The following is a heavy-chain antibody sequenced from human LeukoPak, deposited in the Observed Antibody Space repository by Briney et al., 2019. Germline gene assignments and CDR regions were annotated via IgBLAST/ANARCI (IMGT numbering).Heavy chain of an antibody. CDR1: GFTFSSNY. D-gene: IGHD6-19*01. V-gene: IGHV3-66*01. CDR2: IYSGGST. J-gene: IGHJ6*02. Sequence: PGGSLRLSCAASGFTFSSNYMSWVRQAPGKGLEWVSVIYSGGSTYYADSVKGRFTISRDNSKNTLYLQMNSLGAEDTAVYYCASPNGRQWLVPRRWDYYYGMDVWGQGTTVTVSS. CDR3: ASPNGRQWLVPRRWDYYYGMDV.